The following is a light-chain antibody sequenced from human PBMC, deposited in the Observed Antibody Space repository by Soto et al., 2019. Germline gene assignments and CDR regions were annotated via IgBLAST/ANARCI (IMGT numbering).Light chain of an antibody. Sequence: EIVMTQSPATLSVSPGERATLSCRASQSVSSNLAWYQQKPGQAPRLLIYGASTRATGIPARFSGSGSGTEFTLTISSLQSEDVAVYYCQQYSNWPPITFGQGKRLEIK. V-gene: IGKV3-15*01. J-gene: IGKJ5*01. CDR1: QSVSSN. CDR2: GAS. CDR3: QQYSNWPPIT.